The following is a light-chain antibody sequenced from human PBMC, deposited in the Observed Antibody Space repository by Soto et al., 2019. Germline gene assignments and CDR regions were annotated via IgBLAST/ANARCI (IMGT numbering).Light chain of an antibody. J-gene: IGKJ1*01. CDR3: QKYGNFWT. CDR1: QSVSSY. V-gene: IGKV3-20*01. Sequence: EIVLPQSPATLSLSPGERATLSCMASQSVSSYLAWYQQPPGQAPRLLIYGASSRATGIPDRFSGSGSGTDFSLTIRRLEPDDSAVYYCQKYGNFWTFGQGTKVDIK. CDR2: GAS.